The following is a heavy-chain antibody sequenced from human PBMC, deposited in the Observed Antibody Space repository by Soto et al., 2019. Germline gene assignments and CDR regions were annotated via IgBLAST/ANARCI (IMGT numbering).Heavy chain of an antibody. J-gene: IGHJ6*02. D-gene: IGHD2-15*01. CDR3: AGFNPGYCSGGSCYRDYYYGMDV. CDR2: IIPIFGTA. CDR1: GGTFSSYA. V-gene: IGHV1-69*13. Sequence: SVKVSCKASGGTFSSYAISWVRQAPGQGLEWMGGIIPIFGTANYAQKFQGRVTITADESTSTAYMELSSLRSEDTAVYYCAGFNPGYCSGGSCYRDYYYGMDVWGQGTTVTVSS.